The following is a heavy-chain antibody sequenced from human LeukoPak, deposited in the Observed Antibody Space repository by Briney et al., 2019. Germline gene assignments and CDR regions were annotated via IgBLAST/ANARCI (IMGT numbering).Heavy chain of an antibody. D-gene: IGHD6-13*01. V-gene: IGHV1-46*01. CDR1: GYTFTTQH. J-gene: IGHJ1*01. Sequence: ASVKVSCKASGYTFTTQHMHWVRQAPGQGLEWMGIINPSGDSTIYARKFQGRVIMTRDTSTSTVYMELSSLRSDDTAVYYCARGYPLSTTAAGTYFQHWGQGTLVTVSS. CDR3: ARGYPLSTTAAGTYFQH. CDR2: INPSGDST.